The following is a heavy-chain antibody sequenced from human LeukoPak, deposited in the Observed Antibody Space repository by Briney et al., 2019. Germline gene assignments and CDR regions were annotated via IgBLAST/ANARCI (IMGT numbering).Heavy chain of an antibody. CDR3: ARAEYCSSTSCYTPFDY. D-gene: IGHD2-2*02. Sequence: GASVKVSCKVSGYTLTELSMHWVRQAPGKGLEWMGGFDPEDGETIYAQKFQGRVTMTEDTSTDTAYMELSSLRSEDTAVYYCARAEYCSSTSCYTPFDYWGQGTLVTVSS. J-gene: IGHJ4*02. CDR1: GYTLTELS. V-gene: IGHV1-24*01. CDR2: FDPEDGET.